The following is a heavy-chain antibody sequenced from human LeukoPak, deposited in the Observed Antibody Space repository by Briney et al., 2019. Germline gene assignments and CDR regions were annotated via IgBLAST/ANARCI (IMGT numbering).Heavy chain of an antibody. V-gene: IGHV1-46*01. J-gene: IGHJ5*02. CDR3: ARAGRRDSRYSWFDP. CDR2: INPSGGST. D-gene: IGHD6-13*01. CDR1: GYTFTSYY. Sequence: ASVKVSCKASGYTFTSYYMHWVRQAPGQGLEWMGIINPSGGSTSYAQKFQGRVTMTRDTSTSTVYMELSSLRSEDTAVYYCARAGRRDSRYSWFDPWGQGTLVTVSS.